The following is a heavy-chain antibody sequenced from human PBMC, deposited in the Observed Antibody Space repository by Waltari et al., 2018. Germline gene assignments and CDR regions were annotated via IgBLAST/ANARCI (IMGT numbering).Heavy chain of an antibody. J-gene: IGHJ5*02. CDR2: IYYSGST. CDR1: GGSISSYY. D-gene: IGHD2-15*01. Sequence: QVQLQESGPGLVKPSETLSLTCTVSGGSISSYYWSWIRQPPGKGLEWIGYIYYSGSTNYNPSRKSRVTISVDTSKNPFSLKLGSVTAADTAVYYCARDRCSGGSCYSEAWFDPWGQGTLVTVSS. V-gene: IGHV4-59*01. CDR3: ARDRCSGGSCYSEAWFDP.